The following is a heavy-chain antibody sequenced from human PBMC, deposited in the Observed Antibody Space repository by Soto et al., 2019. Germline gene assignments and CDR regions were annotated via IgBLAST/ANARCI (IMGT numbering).Heavy chain of an antibody. V-gene: IGHV4-39*01. CDR3: WRYEDSSDRPDFGH. D-gene: IGHD6-19*01. CDR2: SYSNGAT. J-gene: IGHJ1*01. CDR1: GDFIRGTSYY. Sequence: LQLQESGPGLVRPSETLSLTCSDAGDFIRGTSYYWAWIRQPPRKGLEWVGTSYSNGATYDNPSLKSRLTISLDPAKTQISLRLSSVTAAATAVYQCWRYEDSSDRPDFGHWAPGTLVTVSS.